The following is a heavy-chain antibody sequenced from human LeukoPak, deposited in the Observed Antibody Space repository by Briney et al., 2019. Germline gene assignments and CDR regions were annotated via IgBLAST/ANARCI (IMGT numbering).Heavy chain of an antibody. CDR3: ARKDYYDRSED. CDR2: MNPNSGNT. J-gene: IGHJ4*02. V-gene: IGHV1-8*01. Sequence: ASVSVSCKASGYTFTIYDINWVGQAPGQGLERMGWMNPNSGNTGYTQKFQGRVTITRNTSISTAYMELSSLRSEDTAVYYCARKDYYDRSEDWGQGTLVTVSS. D-gene: IGHD3-22*01. CDR1: GYTFTIYD.